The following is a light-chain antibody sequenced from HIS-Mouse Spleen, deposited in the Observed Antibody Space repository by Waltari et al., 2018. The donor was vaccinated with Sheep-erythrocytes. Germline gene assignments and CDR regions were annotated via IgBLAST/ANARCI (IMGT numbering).Light chain of an antibody. CDR1: QDISNY. Sequence: DIQMTQSPSSLSASVGDRVPITCQASQDISNYLNWYQQKPGKAPKLLIYDASNLETGVPSRFSGSGSGTDFTFTISSLQPEDIATYYCQQYDNLPGLTFGGGTKVEIK. CDR3: QQYDNLPGLT. J-gene: IGKJ4*01. V-gene: IGKV1-33*01. CDR2: DAS.